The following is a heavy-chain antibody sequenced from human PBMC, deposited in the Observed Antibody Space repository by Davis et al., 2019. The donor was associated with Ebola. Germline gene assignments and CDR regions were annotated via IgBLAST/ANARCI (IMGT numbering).Heavy chain of an antibody. D-gene: IGHD6-13*01. V-gene: IGHV3-21*01. J-gene: IGHJ4*02. CDR3: AKDDSSSWYYFDC. CDR2: ISSSSSYI. Sequence: GESLKISCAASGFTFSSYSMNWVRQAPGKGLEWVSSISSSSSYIYYADSVKGRFTISRDNSKNTLYLQMNSLRAEDTAVYYCAKDDSSSWYYFDCWGQGTLVTVSS. CDR1: GFTFSSYS.